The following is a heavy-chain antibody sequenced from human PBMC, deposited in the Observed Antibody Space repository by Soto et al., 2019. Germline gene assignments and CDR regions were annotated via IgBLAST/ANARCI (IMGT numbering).Heavy chain of an antibody. CDR1: GFTFSSYA. D-gene: IGHD3-16*01. CDR3: AKDLIPSYYFDY. J-gene: IGHJ4*02. V-gene: IGHV3-23*01. CDR2: ISGSGGST. Sequence: GGSLRLSCAASGFTFSSYAMSWVRQAPGKGLEWVSAISGSGGSTYYADSVKGRFTISRDNSKNTLYLQMNSLGAEDTAVYYCAKDLIPSYYFDYWGQGTLVTVSS.